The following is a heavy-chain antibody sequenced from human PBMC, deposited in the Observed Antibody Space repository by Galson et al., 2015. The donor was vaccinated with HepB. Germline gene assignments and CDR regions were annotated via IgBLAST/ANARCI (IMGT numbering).Heavy chain of an antibody. CDR3: ARDEQPYGDYVPYWFDP. CDR1: GYTFTSYG. Sequence: SVKVSCKASGYTFTSYGISWVRQAPGQGLEWMGWISAYNGNTNYAQKLQGRVTMTTDTSTSTAYMELRSLRSDDTAVYYCARDEQPYGDYVPYWFDPWGQGTLVTVSS. V-gene: IGHV1-18*04. D-gene: IGHD4-17*01. CDR2: ISAYNGNT. J-gene: IGHJ5*02.